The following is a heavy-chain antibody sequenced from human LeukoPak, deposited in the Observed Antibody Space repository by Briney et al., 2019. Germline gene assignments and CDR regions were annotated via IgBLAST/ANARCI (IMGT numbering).Heavy chain of an antibody. Sequence: GASVKVSCKASGYTFTSYYMHWVRQAPGQGLEWMGIINPSGGSTSYAQKFQGRVTITADESTSTAYMELSSLRSEDTAVYYCARSVVPAATVWFDPWGQGTLVTVSS. D-gene: IGHD2-2*01. J-gene: IGHJ5*02. CDR1: GYTFTSYY. V-gene: IGHV1-46*01. CDR3: ARSVVPAATVWFDP. CDR2: INPSGGST.